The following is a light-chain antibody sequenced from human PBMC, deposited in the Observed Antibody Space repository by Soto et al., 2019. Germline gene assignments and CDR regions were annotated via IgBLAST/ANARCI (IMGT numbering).Light chain of an antibody. J-gene: IGKJ2*01. V-gene: IGKV3-15*01. CDR2: GAS. CDR3: QHYNNWAPYCGYT. Sequence: EIVMTQSPATLSVSPGERATLSCRASQSVSSNLAWYQQKPGQAPRVLIYGASTRAAGIPARFSGSGSGTECTLTISSLHSEDFAVYYCQHYNNWAPYCGYTFGQGTKVLI. CDR1: QSVSSN.